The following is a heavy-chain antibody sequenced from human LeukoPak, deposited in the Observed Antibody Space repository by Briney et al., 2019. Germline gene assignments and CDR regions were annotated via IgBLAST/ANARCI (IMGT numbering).Heavy chain of an antibody. CDR3: AADRALTDPYKWVDP. V-gene: IGHV1-58*01. D-gene: IGHD7-27*01. Sequence: SVKVSCRASGFSFTDSAVQWMRQARGQSPEWIGWIVVGSGNTNYAQKFQERVTITRDTSTSTAYMELRSLRSEDTAVYYCAADRALTDPYKWVDPWGQGTQVIVSS. CDR2: IVVGSGNT. J-gene: IGHJ5*02. CDR1: GFSFTDSA.